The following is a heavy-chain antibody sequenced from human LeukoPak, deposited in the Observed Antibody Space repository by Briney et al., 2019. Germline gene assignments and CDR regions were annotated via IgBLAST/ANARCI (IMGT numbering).Heavy chain of an antibody. CDR1: GFTFSSYA. Sequence: PGGSLRFSCAASGFTFSSYAMTWVRQSPGKGLEWVSAISGGGGSTYYAYYTESVKGRFTISRDNSKNTLYLQMNSLRAEDTAVYYCARGGYYLDCWGQGTLVTVSS. V-gene: IGHV3-23*01. CDR3: ARGGYYLDC. CDR2: ISGGGGST. J-gene: IGHJ4*02.